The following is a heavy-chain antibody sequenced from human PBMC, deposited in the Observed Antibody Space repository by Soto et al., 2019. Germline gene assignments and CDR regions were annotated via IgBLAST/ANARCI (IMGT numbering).Heavy chain of an antibody. Sequence: PSETLSLTCTVSGGSISSYYWSWIRQPPGKGLEWIGYIYYSGSTNYNPSLKSRVTISVDTSKNQFSLKLSSVTAADTAVYYCARLGGYCICNRCYGYYGMDVCGQGTTVTVS. CDR3: ARLGGYCICNRCYGYYGMDV. D-gene: IGHD2-2*01. J-gene: IGHJ6*02. CDR1: GGSISSYY. V-gene: IGHV4-59*01. CDR2: IYYSGST.